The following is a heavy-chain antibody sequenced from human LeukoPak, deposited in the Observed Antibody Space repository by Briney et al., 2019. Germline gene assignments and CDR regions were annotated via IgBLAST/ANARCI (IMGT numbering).Heavy chain of an antibody. CDR3: GKDWMATGYFDY. J-gene: IGHJ4*02. CDR2: ISGSGGST. Sequence: QPGGSLRLSCAASGFTFSSYGMSWVRQAPGKGLEWVSAISGSGGSTYYADSVKGRFTISRDNSKNTLYLQVNSLRAEDTAVYYCGKDWMATGYFDYWGQGTLVTVSS. CDR1: GFTFSSYG. D-gene: IGHD5-24*01. V-gene: IGHV3-23*01.